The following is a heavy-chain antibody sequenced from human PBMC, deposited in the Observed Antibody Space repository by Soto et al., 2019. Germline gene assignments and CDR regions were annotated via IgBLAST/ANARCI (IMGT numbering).Heavy chain of an antibody. CDR3: ATRGAARAFYFDY. D-gene: IGHD6-6*01. Sequence: SETLSLTCTVSGGSISSSSYYWGWIRQPPGKGLEWIGSIYYSGSTYYNPSLKSRVTISVDTSKNQFSLKLSSVTAAGTAVYYCATRGAARAFYFDYWGQGTLVTVSS. CDR1: GGSISSSSYY. CDR2: IYYSGST. V-gene: IGHV4-39*01. J-gene: IGHJ4*02.